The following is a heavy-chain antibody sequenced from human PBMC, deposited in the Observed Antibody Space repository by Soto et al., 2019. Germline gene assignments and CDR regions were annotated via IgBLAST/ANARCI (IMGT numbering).Heavy chain of an antibody. J-gene: IGHJ4*02. Sequence: QVQLVESGGGVVQPGRSLRLSCAASGFTFSSYGMHWVRQAPGKGLEWVAVIWYDGSNKYYADSVKGRFTISRDNSKNTLYQQMISLRAEDTAVYCCARDRGWVGYGSGSYYTFHFDYWGQGTLVTVSS. D-gene: IGHD3-10*01. CDR3: ARDRGWVGYGSGSYYTFHFDY. CDR1: GFTFSSYG. V-gene: IGHV3-33*01. CDR2: IWYDGSNK.